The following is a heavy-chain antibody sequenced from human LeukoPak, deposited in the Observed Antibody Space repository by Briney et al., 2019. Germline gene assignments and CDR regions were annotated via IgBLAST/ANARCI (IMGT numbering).Heavy chain of an antibody. D-gene: IGHD2-15*01. V-gene: IGHV5-51*01. J-gene: IGHJ4*02. CDR2: IYPGDSDT. Sequence: GESLKIPCKGSGYSFTSYWICWVRQMPGKGLEWMGIIYPGDSDTRYSPSFQGQVTISADKSISTAYLQWSSLKASDTAMYYCARHACNGGSCYSANYWGQGTLVTVSS. CDR1: GYSFTSYW. CDR3: ARHACNGGSCYSANY.